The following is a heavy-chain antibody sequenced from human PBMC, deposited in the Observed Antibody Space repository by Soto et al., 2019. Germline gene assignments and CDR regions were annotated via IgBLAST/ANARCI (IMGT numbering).Heavy chain of an antibody. CDR1: GGSFSGYY. CDR2: INHSGNT. CDR3: ARGRRWLRYQVNWFDP. V-gene: IGHV4-34*02. D-gene: IGHD5-12*01. J-gene: IGHJ5*02. Sequence: QMQLQQWGTGLLKPSETLSLTCAVYGGSFSGYYWTWIRQPPGKGLEWLGEINHSGNTNYNPSLKSRVTMSIDTSKNQFSLKRSSVTAADTAVYYCARGRRWLRYQVNWFDPWGQGTLVTVSS.